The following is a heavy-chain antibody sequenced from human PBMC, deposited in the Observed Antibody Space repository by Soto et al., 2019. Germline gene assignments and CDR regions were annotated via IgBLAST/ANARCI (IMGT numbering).Heavy chain of an antibody. CDR2: IYHSGST. V-gene: IGHV4-30-2*01. D-gene: IGHD3-10*01. CDR1: GGSISSGGYS. J-gene: IGHJ5*02. CDR3: PRLITMVGGFIIYTWSAP. Sequence: QLQLQESGSGLVKPSQTLSLTCAVSGGSISSGGYSWSWIRQPPGKGLEWIGYIYHSGSTYYNPSLKSRVTISVDGPKTQSSLRLSFVPAADTAVFSCPRLITMVGGFIIYTWSAPGGQETLVPVPS.